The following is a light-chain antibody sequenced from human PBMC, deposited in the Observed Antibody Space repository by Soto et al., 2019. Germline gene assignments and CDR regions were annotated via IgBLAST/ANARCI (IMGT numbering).Light chain of an antibody. V-gene: IGLV2-23*02. J-gene: IGLJ3*02. CDR3: CSYASSITWV. CDR2: EVD. Sequence: QSALTQPASVSGSPGQSITISCTGTSSDVWTYNLVSWYQQHPGKAPKLIIFEVDKRPSGVSDRFSGSKSGNRASLTISGLQAEDEADYYCCSYASSITWVFGGGTKLTVL. CDR1: SSDVWTYNL.